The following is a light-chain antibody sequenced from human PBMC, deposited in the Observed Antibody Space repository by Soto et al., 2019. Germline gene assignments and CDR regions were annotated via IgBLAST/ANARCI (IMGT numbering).Light chain of an antibody. CDR1: SSDVGGYNF. CDR3: SSYTTRNTEV. CDR2: DVT. Sequence: QSALTQPASVSGSPGQSITISCTGTSSDVGGYNFVSWYQQHPDKAPKLMIYDVTNRPSGVSNRFSGSKSGNTASLTISGLQAEDEADYYCSSYTTRNTEVFGTGTKVTVL. J-gene: IGLJ1*01. V-gene: IGLV2-14*01.